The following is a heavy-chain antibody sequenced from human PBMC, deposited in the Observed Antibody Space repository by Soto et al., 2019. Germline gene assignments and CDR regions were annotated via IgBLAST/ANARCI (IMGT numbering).Heavy chain of an antibody. D-gene: IGHD4-17*01. J-gene: IGHJ4*02. CDR1: GGTFSSYA. Sequence: GASVKVSCKASGGTFSSYAISWVRQAPGQGLEWMGGIIPIFGTANYAQKFQGRVTITADESTSTAYMELSSLRSEDTAVYYCASLPDYDYASYWGQGTLVTVSS. CDR3: ASLPDYDYASY. CDR2: IIPIFGTA. V-gene: IGHV1-69*13.